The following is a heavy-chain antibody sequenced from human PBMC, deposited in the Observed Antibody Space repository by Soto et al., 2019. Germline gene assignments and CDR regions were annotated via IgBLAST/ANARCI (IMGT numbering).Heavy chain of an antibody. CDR2: IYYSGST. J-gene: IGHJ6*03. Sequence: SKTLSLTCTVSGGSISSYYWSWIRQPPGKGLEWIGYIYYSGSTNYNPSLKSRVTISVDTSKNQFSLKLSSVTAADTAVYYCARDPGDSGYDYYYYMDVWGKGTTVTVSS. D-gene: IGHD5-12*01. CDR3: ARDPGDSGYDYYYYMDV. CDR1: GGSISSYY. V-gene: IGHV4-59*01.